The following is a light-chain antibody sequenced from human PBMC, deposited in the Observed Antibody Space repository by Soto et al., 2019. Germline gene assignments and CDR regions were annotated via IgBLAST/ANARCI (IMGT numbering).Light chain of an antibody. CDR1: SGSVASYY. V-gene: IGLV6-57*04. CDR3: QSYDGNKDVG. Sequence: NFMLTQPHSVSDSPGQTVTISCTRNSGSVASYYVQWYQQPPGSAPATVIYAFDQRPSGVPGRFSGSVDRSSNSASLTISGLRTEDEADYYWQSYDGNKDVGLGGGTKVTVL. CDR2: AFD. J-gene: IGLJ2*01.